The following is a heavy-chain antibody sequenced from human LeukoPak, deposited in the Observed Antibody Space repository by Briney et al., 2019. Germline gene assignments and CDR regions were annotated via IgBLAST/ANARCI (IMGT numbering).Heavy chain of an antibody. D-gene: IGHD1-26*01. V-gene: IGHV1-18*01. J-gene: IGHJ4*02. CDR3: ARDFDHTSSGSYPEY. CDR1: GYTXTSYG. CDR2: XSVXXDNX. Sequence: ASVKVSCKASGYTXTSYGISXVXXXXGQGXXXXXXXSVXXDNXNYSQKLXGRVTMTRDTSTSTAYMELRSLRSDDTAVYYCARDFDHTSSGSYPEYWGQGTLVTVSS.